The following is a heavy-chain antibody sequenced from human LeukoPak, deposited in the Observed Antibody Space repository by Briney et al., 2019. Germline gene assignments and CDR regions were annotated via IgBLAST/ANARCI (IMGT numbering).Heavy chain of an antibody. V-gene: IGHV3-53*01. D-gene: IGHD2/OR15-2a*01. Sequence: GGSLRLSCAASGLTFSNYSMNWVRQAPGKGLERVSLIYSGGTTYYADSVKGRFTISRDNSKNTVHLQMNNLRAEDTAMYFCARRLYIVRGAFDIWGQGTMVTVSS. CDR2: IYSGGTT. CDR3: ARRLYIVRGAFDI. J-gene: IGHJ3*02. CDR1: GLTFSNYS.